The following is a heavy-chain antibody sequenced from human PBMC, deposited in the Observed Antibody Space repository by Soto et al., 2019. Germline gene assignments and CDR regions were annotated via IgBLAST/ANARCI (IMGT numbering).Heavy chain of an antibody. D-gene: IGHD5-12*01. CDR3: ARGGYSGYGGANLDP. V-gene: IGHV1-18*01. J-gene: IGHJ5*02. Sequence: ASVKVSCKASGYTFTSYGISWVRQAPGQGLEWMGWISAYNGNTNYAQKLQGRVTMTTDTSTGTAYMELRSLRSDDTAVYYCARGGYSGYGGANLDPWGQGTLVTVSS. CDR1: GYTFTSYG. CDR2: ISAYNGNT.